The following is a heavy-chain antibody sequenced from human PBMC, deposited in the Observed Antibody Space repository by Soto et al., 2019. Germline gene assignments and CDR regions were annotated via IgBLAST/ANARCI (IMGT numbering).Heavy chain of an antibody. CDR3: ARDKRGCSGGSCYYYYYYMDV. CDR1: GGSISSGGYY. Sequence: SETLSLTCTVSGGSISSGGYYWSWIRQHPGKGLEWIGYIYYSGSTYYNPSLKSRVTISVDTSKNQLSLKLSSVTAADTAVYYRARDKRGCSGGSCYYYYYYMDVWGKGTTVTVSS. CDR2: IYYSGST. J-gene: IGHJ6*03. D-gene: IGHD2-15*01. V-gene: IGHV4-31*03.